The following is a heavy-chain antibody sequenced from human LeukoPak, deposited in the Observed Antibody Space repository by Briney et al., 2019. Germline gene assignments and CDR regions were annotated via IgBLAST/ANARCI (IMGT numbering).Heavy chain of an antibody. CDR1: GGSFSGYY. CDR3: ARGGPVSLEVVIGQGPVDY. J-gene: IGHJ4*02. Sequence: SETLSLTCAVYGGSFSGYYWSWIRQPPGKGLEWIGEINHSGSTKYNPSLKSRVTISVDTSKNQLSLKLSSVTAADTAVYYCARGGPVSLEVVIGQGPVDYWGQGTLVTVSS. CDR2: INHSGST. D-gene: IGHD3-22*01. V-gene: IGHV4-34*01.